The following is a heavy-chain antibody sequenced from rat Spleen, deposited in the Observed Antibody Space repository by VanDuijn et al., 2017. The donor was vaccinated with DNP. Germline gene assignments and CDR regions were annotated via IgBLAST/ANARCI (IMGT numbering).Heavy chain of an antibody. J-gene: IGHJ2*01. V-gene: IGHV5-31*01. CDR1: GFTFNNYW. Sequence: EVQLVESGGGPVQPGRSLKLSCVVSGFTFNNYWMTWIRQAPGKGLEWVATIIYDGSSIYYRDSVKGRFTISRDNAKNTQYLQMDSLRSEDTATYYCARGGDGYDYWGQGVMVTVSS. CDR2: IIYDGSSI. CDR3: ARGGDGYDY. D-gene: IGHD1-12*03.